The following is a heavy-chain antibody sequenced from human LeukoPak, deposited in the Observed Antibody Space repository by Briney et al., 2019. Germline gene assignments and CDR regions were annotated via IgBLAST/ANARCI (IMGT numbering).Heavy chain of an antibody. V-gene: IGHV3-23*01. D-gene: IGHD3-3*01. Sequence: PGGSLRLSCAASGFTFSSYAMSWVRQAPGKGLEWVSAISGSGGSTYYADSVKGRFTISRDNSKNTLYLQMNSLRAEDTAVYYCAKARGYDFWGGSIPFDYWGQGTLVTVSS. CDR3: AKARGYDFWGGSIPFDY. CDR2: ISGSGGST. CDR1: GFTFSSYA. J-gene: IGHJ4*02.